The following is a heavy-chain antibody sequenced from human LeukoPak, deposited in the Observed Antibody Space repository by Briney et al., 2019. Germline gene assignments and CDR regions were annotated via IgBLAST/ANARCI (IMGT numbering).Heavy chain of an antibody. Sequence: GGSLRLSCAASGFTFSSYSMNWVRQAPGKGLEWVSSISSSSSYIYYADSVKGRFTISRDNAKNSLYLQMNSLRAEDTAVYYCAKGPFVGVVSFDYWGQGTLVTVSS. J-gene: IGHJ4*02. D-gene: IGHD3-3*01. CDR2: ISSSSSYI. CDR1: GFTFSSYS. V-gene: IGHV3-21*04. CDR3: AKGPFVGVVSFDY.